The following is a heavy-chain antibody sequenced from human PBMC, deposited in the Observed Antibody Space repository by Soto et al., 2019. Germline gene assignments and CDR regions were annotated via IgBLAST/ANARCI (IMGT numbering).Heavy chain of an antibody. J-gene: IGHJ4*02. CDR1: GFTFTRYS. CDR3: ARESEDLTSNFDY. CDR2: ISSTTNYI. V-gene: IGHV3-21*06. Sequence: GGSLRLSCAASGFTFTRYSMNWVRQAPGKGLEWVSSISSTTNYIYYGDSMKGRFTISRDNAKNSLYLEMNSLRAEDTAVYYCARESEDLTSNFDYWGRGTLVTVSS.